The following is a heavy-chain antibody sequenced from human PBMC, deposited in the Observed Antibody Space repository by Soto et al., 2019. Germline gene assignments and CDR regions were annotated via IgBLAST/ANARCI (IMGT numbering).Heavy chain of an antibody. CDR1: GYTFTSHG. D-gene: IGHD2-15*01. Sequence: GASVKVSRKASGYTFTSHGISWVRQAPGQGLECMGWISAYNGNTNYAQKLQGRVTMTTDTSTSTAYMELRSLRSDDTAVYYCARDQVVVVVAASYYYYGMDVWGQGTTVTVSS. CDR3: ARDQVVVVVAASYYYYGMDV. J-gene: IGHJ6*02. V-gene: IGHV1-18*04. CDR2: ISAYNGNT.